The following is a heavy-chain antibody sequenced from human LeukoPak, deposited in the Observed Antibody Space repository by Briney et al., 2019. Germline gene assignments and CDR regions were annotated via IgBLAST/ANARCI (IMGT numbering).Heavy chain of an antibody. Sequence: SEILSLTCTVSGGSISSYYWSWIRQPPGKGLEWIGYIYYSGSTNYNPSLKSRVTISVDTSKNQFSLKLSSVTAADTAVYYCARGSIAAAEGSHWFDPWGQGTLVTVSS. CDR2: IYYSGST. CDR3: ARGSIAAAEGSHWFDP. V-gene: IGHV4-59*01. CDR1: GGSISSYY. D-gene: IGHD6-13*01. J-gene: IGHJ5*02.